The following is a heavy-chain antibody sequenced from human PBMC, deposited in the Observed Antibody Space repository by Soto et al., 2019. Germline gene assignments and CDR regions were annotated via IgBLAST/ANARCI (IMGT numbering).Heavy chain of an antibody. J-gene: IGHJ4*02. CDR3: SKDPYSSVLYYSDF. V-gene: IGHV3-23*01. D-gene: IGHD6-19*01. CDR2: ISGSGGST. CDR1: GFTFLSNA. Sequence: GGSLRLSCAASGFTFLSNAMSWVCQDPGKGLEWVSAISGSGGSTYYADSVKGRFTISRDNSKNTLYLQMNSLRAEDTAVYYCSKDPYSSVLYYSDFWGQGTLVTVST.